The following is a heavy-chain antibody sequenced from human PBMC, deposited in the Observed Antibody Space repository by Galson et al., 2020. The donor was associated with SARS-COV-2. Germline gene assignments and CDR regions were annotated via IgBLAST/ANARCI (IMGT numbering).Heavy chain of an antibody. Sequence: KMSGPTLVKPTETLTLTCTVSGFSLSNARMGVSWIRQPPGKALEWLAHIFSNDEKSYSTSLKSRLTISKDTSKSQVVLTMTNMDPVDTATYYCARTYILRSWITFGGEYDYWGQGTLVTVSS. J-gene: IGHJ4*02. CDR1: GFSLSNARMG. CDR3: ARTYILRSWITFGGEYDY. V-gene: IGHV2-26*01. CDR2: IFSNDEK. D-gene: IGHD3-16*01.